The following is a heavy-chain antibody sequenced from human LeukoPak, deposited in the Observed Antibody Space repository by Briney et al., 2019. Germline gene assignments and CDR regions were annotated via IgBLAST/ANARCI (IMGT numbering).Heavy chain of an antibody. J-gene: IGHJ6*03. CDR1: GDSINTYY. V-gene: IGHV4-4*09. D-gene: IGHD3-3*01. CDR2: IYSTRNT. CDR3: AKHDTVFGAAHFYMDV. Sequence: KPSETLFLSCAVPGDSINTYYWSWLRQPPAKGLEWVGYIYSTRNTYYKPSLKGRVTISLDTSKHQFSLNLSSVTAADTAVYYCAKHDTVFGAAHFYMDVWGKGTTVTVSS.